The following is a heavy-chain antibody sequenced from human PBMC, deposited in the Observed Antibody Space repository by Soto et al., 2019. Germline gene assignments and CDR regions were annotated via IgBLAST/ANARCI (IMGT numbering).Heavy chain of an antibody. D-gene: IGHD5-18*01. J-gene: IGHJ6*02. CDR3: ARSQGGYSYGYPPYYYYGMDV. CDR1: GGSISSYY. Sequence: QVQLQESGPGLVKPSETLSLTCTVSGGSISSYYWSWIRQPPGKGLEWIGYIYYSGSTNYNPSLKSRVTISVDTSKNQFSLKLSSVTAADTAVYYCARSQGGYSYGYPPYYYYGMDVWGQGTTVTVSS. V-gene: IGHV4-59*01. CDR2: IYYSGST.